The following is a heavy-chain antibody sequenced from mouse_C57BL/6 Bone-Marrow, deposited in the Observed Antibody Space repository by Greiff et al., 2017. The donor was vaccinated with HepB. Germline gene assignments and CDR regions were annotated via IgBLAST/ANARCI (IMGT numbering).Heavy chain of an antibody. V-gene: IGHV14-3*01. D-gene: IGHD1-1*01. CDR2: IDPANGNT. Sequence: VQLKQSVAELVRSGASVKLSCTASGFNIKNTYMHWVKQRPEQGLEWIGRIDPANGNTKYAPKFQGKATITADTSSNTAYLQLSSLTSEDTAIYYCARASYYGSSYVAMDYWGQGTSVTVSS. CDR3: ARASYYGSSYVAMDY. J-gene: IGHJ4*01. CDR1: GFNIKNTY.